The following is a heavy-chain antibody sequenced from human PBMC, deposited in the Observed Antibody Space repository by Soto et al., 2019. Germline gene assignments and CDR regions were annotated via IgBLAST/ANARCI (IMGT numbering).Heavy chain of an antibody. CDR2: INVYNGNT. V-gene: IGHV1-18*01. CDR1: GYTFTTYG. CDR3: ARGVGSGIYYNQYNWFDP. J-gene: IGHJ5*02. Sequence: ASVKVSCKASGYTFTTYGISWVRQAPGQGLEWMGWINVYNGNTKYAQKLQGRVTMTTDTSTSTAYMGLRSLISDDTAVYYCARGVGSGIYYNQYNWFDPWGQGTLVTVSS. D-gene: IGHD3-10*01.